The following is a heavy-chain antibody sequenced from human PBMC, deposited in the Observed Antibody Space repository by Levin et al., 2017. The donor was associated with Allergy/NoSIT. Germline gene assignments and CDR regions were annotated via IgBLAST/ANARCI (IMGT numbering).Heavy chain of an antibody. CDR2: INRNNGEA. CDR1: GYAFTNYD. Sequence: ASVKVSCKPSGYAFTNYDINWVRQATGQGPEWMGWINRNNGEADYAQKFRGRVTMTRDTSISTAYMELSSLRSEDTAVYYCVVGMSPFAFGLWGQGTMVTVSS. CDR3: VVGMSPFAFGL. D-gene: IGHD1-26*01. V-gene: IGHV1-8*02. J-gene: IGHJ3*01.